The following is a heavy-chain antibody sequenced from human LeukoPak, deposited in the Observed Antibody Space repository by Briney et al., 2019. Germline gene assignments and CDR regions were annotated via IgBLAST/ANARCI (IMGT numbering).Heavy chain of an antibody. Sequence: GGSLRLSCAASEFTFSSFGMHWVRQAPGKGLEWVAVISYDGSNKYYADSVKGRFTISRDNSKNTLYLQMNSMRAEDTAVYYCARDRSRFTLAHPQTYWGQGALVTVSS. CDR1: EFTFSSFG. CDR3: ARDRSRFTLAHPQTY. V-gene: IGHV3-30-3*01. D-gene: IGHD2-2*01. CDR2: ISYDGSNK. J-gene: IGHJ4*02.